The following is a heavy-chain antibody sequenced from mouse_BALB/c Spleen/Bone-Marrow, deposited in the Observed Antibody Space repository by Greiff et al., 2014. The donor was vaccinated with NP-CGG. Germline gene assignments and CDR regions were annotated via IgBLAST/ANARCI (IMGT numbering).Heavy chain of an antibody. CDR1: GYTFTNYW. V-gene: IGHV1-7*01. Sequence: VHLVESGAEPAKPGASVKMSCKASGYTFTNYWMHWVKQRPGQGLEWIGYINLSTGYTEYNQKFKDKATLTADKSSSTAYMQLSSLTSEDSAVYYCARDDYDDYWGQGTTLTVSS. D-gene: IGHD2-4*01. CDR3: ARDDYDDY. J-gene: IGHJ2*01. CDR2: INLSTGYT.